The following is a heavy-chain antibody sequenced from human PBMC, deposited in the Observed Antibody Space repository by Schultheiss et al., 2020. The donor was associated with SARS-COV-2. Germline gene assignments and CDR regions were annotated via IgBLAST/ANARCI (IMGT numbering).Heavy chain of an antibody. CDR2: IHDSGTT. D-gene: IGHD3-16*01. V-gene: IGHV4-59*02. CDR1: GVSVSTYC. J-gene: IGHJ3*02. Sequence: SETLSLTCTVSGVSVSTYCWNWIRQPPGKGLEWIGFIHDSGTTNYSPSLKSRVTISVYTSKNQFSLMLSSVTAADTAVYYCARAAGLRRHDYVYDIWGQGTMVTVSS. CDR3: ARAAGLRRHDYVYDI.